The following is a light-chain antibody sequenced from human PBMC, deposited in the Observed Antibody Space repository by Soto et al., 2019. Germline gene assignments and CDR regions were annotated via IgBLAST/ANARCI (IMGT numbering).Light chain of an antibody. Sequence: QSVLTQPPSASGTPGQRVTISCSGSSSNIGSNTVNWYQQLPGTAPKLLIYSNNQRPSGVPDRFSGSKSGTSASLAFSGLQSEDEADYYCAAWDDSLNAVVFGGGTQLTVL. V-gene: IGLV1-44*01. J-gene: IGLJ3*02. CDR2: SNN. CDR3: AAWDDSLNAVV. CDR1: SSNIGSNT.